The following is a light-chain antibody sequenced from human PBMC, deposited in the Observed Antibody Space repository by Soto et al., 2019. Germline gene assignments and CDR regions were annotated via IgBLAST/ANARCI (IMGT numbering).Light chain of an antibody. J-gene: IGKJ4*01. CDR3: QQRSNWPRLT. CDR2: DAS. Sequence: ETVLTQSPATLSLSPGERATLSCRASQSVSSHLAWYQQKPGQAPRLLIYDASNRATGIRARFSGSGSGTDFTLTISSLEPEDFAVYYCQQRSNWPRLTFGGGTKVEIK. V-gene: IGKV3-11*01. CDR1: QSVSSH.